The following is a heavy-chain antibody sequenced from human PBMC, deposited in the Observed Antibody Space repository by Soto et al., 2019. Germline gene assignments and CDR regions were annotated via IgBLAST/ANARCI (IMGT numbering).Heavy chain of an antibody. CDR2: IRSRAYGGTT. CDR3: ARYRLAADLSDFDY. V-gene: IGHV3-49*04. CDR1: GFTLGAYA. J-gene: IGHJ4*02. Sequence: EVQLVESGGGLVQPGRSLRLSCTGSGFTLGAYAMSWVRQAPGKGLEWVGSIRSRAYGGTTEYAASVKGRFTISRDASKSIAYLQMDSLKTEDTATYFCARYRLAADLSDFDYWGQGTLVTVSS. D-gene: IGHD6-25*01.